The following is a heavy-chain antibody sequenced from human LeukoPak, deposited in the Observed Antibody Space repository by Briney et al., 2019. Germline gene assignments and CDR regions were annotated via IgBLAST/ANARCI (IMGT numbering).Heavy chain of an antibody. CDR2: IYYSGST. CDR3: ARVQKLYYYDSSGYYPYNWFDP. D-gene: IGHD3-22*01. J-gene: IGHJ5*02. Sequence: PSETLSLTCTVSGGSISSSSYYWGWIRQPPGKGLEWIGSIYYSGSTYYNPSLKSRVTISVDTSKNQFSLKLSSVTAADTAVYYCARVQKLYYYDSSGYYPYNWFDPWGQGTLVTVSS. CDR1: GGSISSSSYY. V-gene: IGHV4-39*01.